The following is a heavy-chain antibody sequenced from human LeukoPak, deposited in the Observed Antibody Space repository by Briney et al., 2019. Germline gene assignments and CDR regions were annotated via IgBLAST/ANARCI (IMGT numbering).Heavy chain of an antibody. CDR3: ARAYCSSSRCYYYFDS. V-gene: IGHV3-21*01. J-gene: IGHJ4*02. Sequence: NPGGSLRLSCAASGFTFDSYGMNWVRQAPGKWLEWISAISSSSTYIYYADSVKGRFTISRDNAKNSLYLQMNSLRAEDTAVYYCARAYCSSSRCYYYFDSWGQGTLVTVSS. CDR1: GFTFDSYG. CDR2: ISSSSTYI. D-gene: IGHD2-2*01.